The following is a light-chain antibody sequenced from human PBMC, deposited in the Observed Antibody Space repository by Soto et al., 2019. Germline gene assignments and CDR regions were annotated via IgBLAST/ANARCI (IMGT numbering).Light chain of an antibody. CDR3: QQRSNCLT. CDR2: DAS. V-gene: IGKV3-11*01. J-gene: IGKJ5*01. CDR1: QSVSSS. Sequence: EIVLTQSPATLALSPGERATLSCRASQSVSSSLAWYQQKPGQAPRLLIYDASNGATGSPARFSGSGSGTDFTLTISSLAPEDFAVYYCQQRSNCLTFGQGTRLEIK.